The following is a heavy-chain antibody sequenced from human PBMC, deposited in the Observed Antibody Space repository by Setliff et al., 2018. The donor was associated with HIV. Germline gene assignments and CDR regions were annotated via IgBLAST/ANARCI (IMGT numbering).Heavy chain of an antibody. CDR3: LLPCTSGWHNWADP. V-gene: IGHV3-73*01. D-gene: IGHD6-19*01. CDR2: IRSKADKYAT. Sequence: PGESLTISCAASGFTFSGAEIHWVRQASGKGLEWVGRIRSKADKYATDYGASAKGRFIISRDDSKKTAYLQMSSLRAEDTAMYYCLLPCTSGWHNWADPWGQGTLVT. CDR1: GFTFSGAE. J-gene: IGHJ5*02.